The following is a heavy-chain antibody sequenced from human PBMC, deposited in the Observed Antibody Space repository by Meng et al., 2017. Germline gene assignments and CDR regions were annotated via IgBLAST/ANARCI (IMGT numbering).Heavy chain of an antibody. CDR1: GYTFTSYY. D-gene: IGHD2-15*01. Sequence: ASVKVSCKASGYTFTSYYMHWVRQAPGQGLEWMGIINPSGGSTSYAQKFQGRVTMTRDTSTSTVYMELSSLRSEDTAVYYCARDRGGYCSGGSCYSEDNWFDPWGQGNLVTVSS. CDR2: INPSGGST. J-gene: IGHJ5*02. V-gene: IGHV1-46*01. CDR3: ARDRGGYCSGGSCYSEDNWFDP.